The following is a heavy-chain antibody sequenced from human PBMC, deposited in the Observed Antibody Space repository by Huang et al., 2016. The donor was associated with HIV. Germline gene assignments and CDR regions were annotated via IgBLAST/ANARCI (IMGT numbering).Heavy chain of an antibody. J-gene: IGHJ5*02. Sequence: QAQLKQWGAGLLRPSETLSLTCAVYGGSLSGYYWGWIRQTPGKGLEWIGEINYSGSDKYKASLKSRVNRAVDKVKQQFSLKLTAVTAADTALYYCARVFSAATDRIDNWFDPWGQEPWSPSP. CDR3: ARVFSAATDRIDNWFDP. D-gene: IGHD6-25*01. V-gene: IGHV4-34*02. CDR2: INYSGSD. CDR1: GGSLSGYY.